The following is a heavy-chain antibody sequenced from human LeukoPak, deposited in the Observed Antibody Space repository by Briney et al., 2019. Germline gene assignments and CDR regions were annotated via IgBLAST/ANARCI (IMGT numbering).Heavy chain of an antibody. J-gene: IGHJ4*02. CDR3: ARRDSYGSVNYYFDY. V-gene: IGHV5-51*01. CDR1: GYSFTNYW. Sequence: GESLKISCKGSGYSFTNYWIGWVRQMPGKGLEWMGIIYCGDSDTRYSPSFQGQVTISADKSTSTAYLQWSSLKASDTAMYYCARRDSYGSVNYYFDYWGQGTLVTVSS. D-gene: IGHD5-18*01. CDR2: IYCGDSDT.